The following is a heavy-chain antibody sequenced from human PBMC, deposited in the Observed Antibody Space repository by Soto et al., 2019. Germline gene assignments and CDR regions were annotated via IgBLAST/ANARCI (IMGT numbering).Heavy chain of an antibody. V-gene: IGHV3-74*01. CDR1: GSTSGSYW. Sequence: EVQLVESGGGLVQPGGSLRLSCAASGSTSGSYWMHWVRQVPGKGRLWVSRIGEDGTLKDYADSVKGRFTISRDNAKNTRYLQMNSLRVEDTAVYFCARARLSSSSWYKWAFDPWGQGTQVIVSS. CDR2: IGEDGTLK. D-gene: IGHD6-13*01. J-gene: IGHJ5*02. CDR3: ARARLSSSSWYKWAFDP.